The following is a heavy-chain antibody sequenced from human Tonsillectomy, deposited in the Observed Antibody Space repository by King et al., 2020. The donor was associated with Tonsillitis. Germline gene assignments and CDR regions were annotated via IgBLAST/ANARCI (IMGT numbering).Heavy chain of an antibody. Sequence: VQLVQSGGGVVQPGRSLRISCAASGFTFSGYGMHWVRQAPGKGLEWVAVIWYDGSKKYYEDSVKGRFTISRDNSKNTLYLQMNSLRAEDTAVYFCARDYGGMFGSTVKYYFDSWGQGTLVTVSS. CDR3: ARDYGGMFGSTVKYYFDS. D-gene: IGHD3-10*02. J-gene: IGHJ4*02. CDR1: GFTFSGYG. CDR2: IWYDGSKK. V-gene: IGHV3-33*01.